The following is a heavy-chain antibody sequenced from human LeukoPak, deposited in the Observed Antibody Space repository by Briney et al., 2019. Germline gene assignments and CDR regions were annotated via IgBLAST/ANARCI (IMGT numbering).Heavy chain of an antibody. D-gene: IGHD5-18*01. CDR1: GFTFSTYW. J-gene: IGHJ4*02. Sequence: PGGSLRLSCAASGFTFSTYWMNWVRQAPGKGLEWVANIKHDGSEKYYVDSVKGRFTISRDNVKKSLYLQMNSLRAADTAVYYCARGVQRAALVPPYYFDFWGQGTLVTVSS. V-gene: IGHV3-7*01. CDR3: ARGVQRAALVPPYYFDF. CDR2: IKHDGSEK.